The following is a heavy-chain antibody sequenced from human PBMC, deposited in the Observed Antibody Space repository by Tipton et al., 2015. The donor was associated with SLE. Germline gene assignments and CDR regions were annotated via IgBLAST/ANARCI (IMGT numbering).Heavy chain of an antibody. CDR2: ISGSGGST. V-gene: IGHV3-23*01. J-gene: IGHJ6*02. D-gene: IGHD5-18*01. CDR3: AKGTAVALSSVNTHYYYGLDV. CDR1: GFTFSSYA. Sequence: SLRLSCGVSGFTFSSYAMSWVRQAPGKGLEWVSSISGSGGSTYYADSVKGRFTISRDNSKNTLYLQMNSLRVEDTAVYYCAKGTAVALSSVNTHYYYGLDVWGQGTTVTVSS.